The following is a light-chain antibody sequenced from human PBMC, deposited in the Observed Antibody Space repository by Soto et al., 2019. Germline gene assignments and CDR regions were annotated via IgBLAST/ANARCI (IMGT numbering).Light chain of an antibody. CDR2: KAS. CDR1: QSSGSW. V-gene: IGKV1-5*03. Sequence: DIQMTQSPSILSASVGDSVTITCGASQSSGSWLAWYQQKPGKAPNLLIHKASHLESGVPSRFSGSGSGTECTLTISRLQPGDFATYDCQHYNTYPWTFGQGTKVEIK. J-gene: IGKJ1*01. CDR3: QHYNTYPWT.